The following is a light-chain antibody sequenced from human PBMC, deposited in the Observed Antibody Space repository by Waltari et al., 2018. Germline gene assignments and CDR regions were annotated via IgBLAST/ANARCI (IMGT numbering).Light chain of an antibody. CDR1: KIGSKN. V-gene: IGLV3-21*02. J-gene: IGLJ1*01. CDR3: QVWDSGSNHYV. CDR2: DDG. Sequence: SYELTQPPSVSVAPGQTARITCDGDKIGSKNVHWYQHKPGQAPVLVVYDDGDRPSGIPGRFSGSNSGNTAALTISRVDAGDDAEYYCQVWDSGSNHYVFGTVTKVTVL.